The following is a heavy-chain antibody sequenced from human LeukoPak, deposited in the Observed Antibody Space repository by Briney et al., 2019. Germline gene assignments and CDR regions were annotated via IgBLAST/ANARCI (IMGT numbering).Heavy chain of an antibody. Sequence: PGGSLRLSCAASGFRFDNYAMHWVRHAPGKGLEWVSLISYNGGSTYYADSVKGRFTISRDNSKKSLYLQMNSLRPEDTALYYCAKIGSTSSDDYWGQGTLVTVSS. J-gene: IGHJ4*02. CDR2: ISYNGGST. D-gene: IGHD1-26*01. CDR1: GFRFDNYA. V-gene: IGHV3-43D*03. CDR3: AKIGSTSSDDY.